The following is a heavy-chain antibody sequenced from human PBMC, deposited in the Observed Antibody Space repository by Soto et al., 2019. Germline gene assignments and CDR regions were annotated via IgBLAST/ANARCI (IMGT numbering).Heavy chain of an antibody. CDR2: ISSSTGTI. Sequence: PGGSLRLSCAASGFTFSSYSMNWVRQAPGKGLEWVSYISSSTGTIYYADSVKGRFTISRDNAKNSLYLQMNSLRDDDTAVYYCARDGDPKDYGMDVWGQGTTVTVSS. J-gene: IGHJ6*02. V-gene: IGHV3-48*02. CDR3: ARDGDPKDYGMDV. CDR1: GFTFSSYS.